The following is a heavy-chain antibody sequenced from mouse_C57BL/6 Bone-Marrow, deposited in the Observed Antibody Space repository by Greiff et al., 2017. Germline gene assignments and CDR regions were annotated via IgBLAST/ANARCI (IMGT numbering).Heavy chain of an antibody. CDR3: ARERVYDSNPYYFDY. Sequence: VQLQQSGAELARPGASVKLSCKASGYTFTSYGISWVKQRTGQGLEWIGEIYPRSGNTYYNEKFKGKATLTADKSSSTAYMELSSLTSEDSAVYFCARERVYDSNPYYFDYWGQGTTLTVSS. V-gene: IGHV1-81*01. CDR1: GYTFTSYG. J-gene: IGHJ2*01. D-gene: IGHD2-5*01. CDR2: IYPRSGNT.